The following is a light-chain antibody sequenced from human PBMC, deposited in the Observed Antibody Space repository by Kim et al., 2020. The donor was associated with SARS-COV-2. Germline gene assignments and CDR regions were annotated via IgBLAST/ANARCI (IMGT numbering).Light chain of an antibody. V-gene: IGKV1-12*01. J-gene: IGKJ2*03. CDR2: AAS. CDR3: QQANSFPYS. CDR1: QGINSW. Sequence: SASVVDRGTITCRASQGINSWLAWYQQKPGKAPKLLIYAASTLQSGVPLRFSGSGSGTDFTLTISSLQPEDFATYYCQQANSFPYSFGQGTKLEI.